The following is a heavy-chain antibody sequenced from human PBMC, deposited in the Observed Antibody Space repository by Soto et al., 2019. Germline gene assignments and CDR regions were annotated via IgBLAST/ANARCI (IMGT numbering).Heavy chain of an antibody. Sequence: GGSLRLSCAACGLTFSSFAIKWVRLAPGRGLEWVSGISGSGRSTYYADSVQGRFTIYRDNSRNTVDLEMNSLRAEDTAVYYCATLGGDGYNHALDYWGPGTLVTVSS. J-gene: IGHJ4*03. CDR1: GLTFSSFA. D-gene: IGHD3-16*01. V-gene: IGHV3-23*01. CDR2: ISGSGRST. CDR3: ATLGGDGYNHALDY.